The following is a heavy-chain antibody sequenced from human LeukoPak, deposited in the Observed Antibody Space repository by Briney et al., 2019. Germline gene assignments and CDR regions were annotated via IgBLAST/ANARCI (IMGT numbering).Heavy chain of an antibody. J-gene: IGHJ6*03. CDR1: GYTFTIYD. V-gene: IGHV1-8*01. D-gene: IGHD6-13*01. CDR3: ATTEQAAAVPYYYYMDV. CDR2: MNPNSGNT. Sequence: ASVKVSCKASGYTFTIYDINWVRHAPGQGLEWMGWMNPNSGNTGYAQKFQGRVTMTRNTSISTAYMELSSLRSEDTAVYYCATTEQAAAVPYYYYMDVWGKGATVTVSS.